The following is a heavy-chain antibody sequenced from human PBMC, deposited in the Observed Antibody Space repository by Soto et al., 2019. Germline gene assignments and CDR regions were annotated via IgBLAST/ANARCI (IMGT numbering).Heavy chain of an antibody. Sequence: GESLKISCKGSGYTFSTYWIAWVRQMPGKGLEWMGIIYPGDSDTKYSPAFQGQVTISADKSINTAYLQWSSLKASDTATYYCARKFAPEFFDSWGQGTLVTVSS. CDR3: ARKFAPEFFDS. V-gene: IGHV5-51*01. D-gene: IGHD3-10*01. CDR2: IYPGDSDT. J-gene: IGHJ4*02. CDR1: GYTFSTYW.